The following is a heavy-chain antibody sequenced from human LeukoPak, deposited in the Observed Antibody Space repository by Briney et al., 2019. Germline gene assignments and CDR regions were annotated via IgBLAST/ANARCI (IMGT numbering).Heavy chain of an antibody. J-gene: IGHJ4*02. D-gene: IGHD6-13*01. CDR2: IYYTGST. CDR3: ARLSHPADSSWYFDF. CDR1: AGSINNYY. Sequence: SETPSLTCTVSAGSINNYYWSWIRQPPGKGLEWIAYIYYTGSTNYNPSLKSRVTISVDTSKNQFSLNLSSVTAADTAVYYCARLSHPADSSWYFDFWGQGILVTVSS. V-gene: IGHV4-59*08.